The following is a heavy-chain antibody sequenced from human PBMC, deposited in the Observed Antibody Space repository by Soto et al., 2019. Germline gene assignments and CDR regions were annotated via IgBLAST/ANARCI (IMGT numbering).Heavy chain of an antibody. CDR3: AKDSELRSLYDSRYYFDY. D-gene: IGHD3-3*01. CDR1: GFTFNNYA. J-gene: IGHJ4*02. V-gene: IGHV3-23*01. CDR2: ISGSGGST. Sequence: PGGSLRLSCAASGFTFNNYAMSWVRQAPGKGLEWVSAISGSGGSTFYADSVRGRFTISRDNSKDTLYLQMNSLRAEDTAVYYCAKDSELRSLYDSRYYFDYWGQGTLVTVSS.